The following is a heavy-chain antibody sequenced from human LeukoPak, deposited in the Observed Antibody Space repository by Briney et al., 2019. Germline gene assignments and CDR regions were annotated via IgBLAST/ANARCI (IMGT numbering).Heavy chain of an antibody. D-gene: IGHD1-26*01. V-gene: IGHV3-48*04. Sequence: GGSLRLSCAASGFTFSSYSMNWVRQAPGKGLEWVSYISSASGSIYYADSVKGRFTISRDNAKNSLFLQMNSLRTEDTAVYYCVRGEAHDSWGQGTLITVSS. CDR3: VRGEAHDS. J-gene: IGHJ4*02. CDR2: ISSASGSI. CDR1: GFTFSSYS.